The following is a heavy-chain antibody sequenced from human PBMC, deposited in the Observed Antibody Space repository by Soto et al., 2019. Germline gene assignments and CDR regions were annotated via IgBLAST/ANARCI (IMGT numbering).Heavy chain of an antibody. CDR2: INSDGSST. CDR1: GFIFSTYY. D-gene: IGHD3-22*01. CDR3: ASRAMIVVDTDGFDI. Sequence: GGFLRLSCAASGFIFSTYYMHWVRQAPGKGLVWISRINSDGSSTTYADSVKGRFTISRDNAKDTLFLQMNSLRAEDTAVYYCASRAMIVVDTDGFDIWGQGTMVTVSS. V-gene: IGHV3-74*01. J-gene: IGHJ3*02.